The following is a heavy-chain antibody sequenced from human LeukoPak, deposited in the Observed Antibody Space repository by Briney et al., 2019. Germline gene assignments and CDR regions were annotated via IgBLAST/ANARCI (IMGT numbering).Heavy chain of an antibody. D-gene: IGHD3-22*01. Sequence: SVKVSCKASGGTFSSYAISWVRQAPGQGLEWMGGIIPIFGTANYAQKFQGRVTITADESTSTAYMELSSLRSEDTAVYYCAKSRTTSSASSDYWGQGTLVTVSS. CDR3: AKSRTTSSASSDY. CDR1: GGTFSSYA. V-gene: IGHV1-69*01. CDR2: IIPIFGTA. J-gene: IGHJ4*02.